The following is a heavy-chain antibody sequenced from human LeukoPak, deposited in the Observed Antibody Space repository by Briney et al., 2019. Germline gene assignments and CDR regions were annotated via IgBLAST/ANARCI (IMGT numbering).Heavy chain of an antibody. CDR1: GFTFTSYS. J-gene: IGHJ4*02. CDR3: ARGGSTSLDFDY. D-gene: IGHD2-2*01. Sequence: GGSLRLSCAASGFTFTSYSMNWVRQAPGKGLEWVSTISGGGGSTYYADSVKGRFTISRENAKNSLYLQMNSLRVEDTAVYYCARGGSTSLDFDYWGQGTLVTVSS. V-gene: IGHV3-23*01. CDR2: ISGGGGST.